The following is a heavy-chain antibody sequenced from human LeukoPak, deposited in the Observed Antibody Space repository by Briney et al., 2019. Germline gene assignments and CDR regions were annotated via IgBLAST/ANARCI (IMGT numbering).Heavy chain of an antibody. D-gene: IGHD3-16*01. V-gene: IGHV3-21*04. J-gene: IGHJ4*02. CDR3: AKGFWGNFDY. Sequence: PGGSLRLSCAASGFTFSSYSMNWVRQAPGKGLEWVSSISSSSSYIYYADSVKGRFTISRDNSKNTLYLQMNSLRAEDTAVYYCAKGFWGNFDYWGQGTLVTVSS. CDR1: GFTFSSYS. CDR2: ISSSSSYI.